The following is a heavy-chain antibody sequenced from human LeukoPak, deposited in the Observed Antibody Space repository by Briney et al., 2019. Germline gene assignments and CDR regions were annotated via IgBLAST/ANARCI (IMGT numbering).Heavy chain of an antibody. D-gene: IGHD3-16*01. V-gene: IGHV6-1*01. CDR1: GDRVSSKSAG. Sequence: SQTRSLTCAISGDRVSSKSAGWTWIRQSPSRGLEWLGRTYYRSKWNNDYAASVESRISINADISKNQFSLHLNSVTLEDTAVYYCAREGKGEQAGLFDYWGQGTLLTVSS. CDR2: TYYRSKWNN. J-gene: IGHJ4*02. CDR3: AREGKGEQAGLFDY.